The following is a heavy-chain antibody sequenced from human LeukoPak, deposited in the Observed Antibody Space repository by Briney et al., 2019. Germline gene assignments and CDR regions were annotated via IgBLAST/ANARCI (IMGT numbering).Heavy chain of an antibody. V-gene: IGHV5-51*01. D-gene: IGHD3-9*01. CDR1: ACSFTSYW. CDR2: IYPGDSDT. CDR3: ARLLYYDILTGYYSPDY. J-gene: IGHJ4*02. Sequence: GESLQIFCKASACSFTSYWISYVRQMAGRRLLGMGIIYPGDSDTRYSPSVQGQVTLLADKSISTAYLQWSSLKASDTAMYYCARLLYYDILTGYYSPDYWGQGTLVTVSS.